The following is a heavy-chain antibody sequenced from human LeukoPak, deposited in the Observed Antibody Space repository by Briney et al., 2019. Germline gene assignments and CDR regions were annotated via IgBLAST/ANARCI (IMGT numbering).Heavy chain of an antibody. CDR3: ARGYGYYFDY. D-gene: IGHD5-18*01. J-gene: IGHJ4*02. V-gene: IGHV6-1*01. CDR1: GDSVSSDSAA. Sequence: SQTLLLTCAISGDSVSSDSAAWNWIRQPPSRGLEWLGRTYYRSKWYNDYAVSVKSRITINPDTSKNHFSLQLNSVTPEDTAVYYCARGYGYYFDYWGQGTLVTVSS. CDR2: TYYRSKWYN.